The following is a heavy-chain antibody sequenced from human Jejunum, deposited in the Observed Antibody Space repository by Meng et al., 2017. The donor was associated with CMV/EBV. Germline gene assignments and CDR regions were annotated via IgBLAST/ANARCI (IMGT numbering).Heavy chain of an antibody. V-gene: IGHV3-74*01. CDR3: ASYVGGGSSRSLGY. D-gene: IGHD2-15*01. Sequence: GLALSDSCSRWVRQPPGELLVWVSLINSDVRRTNYAGSVKGRFTISRHNAENPLFLQMSGLRAEDTAVYYCASYVGGGSSRSLGYWGQGTLVTVSS. J-gene: IGHJ4*02. CDR2: INSDVRRT. CDR1: GLALSDSC.